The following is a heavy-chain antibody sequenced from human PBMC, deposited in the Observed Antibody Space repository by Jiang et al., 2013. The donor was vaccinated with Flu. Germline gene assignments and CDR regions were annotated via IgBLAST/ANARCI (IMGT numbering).Heavy chain of an antibody. V-gene: IGHV3-23*01. J-gene: IGHJ5*02. CDR1: GLTFSSYA. CDR3: ARRPLTTMYGPAGNRFDP. Sequence: EVQLLESGGGLVQPGGSLRLSCAASGLTFSSYAMSWVRQAPGMGLEWVSGISGSGDSTYYADSVKGRFTISRDNSKNTLYLQLSTVRAEDTAVYYCARRPLTTMYGPAGNRFDPWAREPWSPSPQ. CDR2: ISGSGDST. D-gene: IGHD2/OR15-2a*01.